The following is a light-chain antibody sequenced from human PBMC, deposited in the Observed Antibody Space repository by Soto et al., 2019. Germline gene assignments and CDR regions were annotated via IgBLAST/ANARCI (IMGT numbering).Light chain of an antibody. CDR1: QSISSY. J-gene: IGKJ4*01. CDR2: AAS. Sequence: DIQMTQSPSSLSASVGDRVTITCRASQSISSYLNWYQQKPGKAPKLLIYAASSLQSGVPSRFSGSGSGTDFTLTISSLQPEDFATYYCQQSYSTLTFGGGNKGDIK. CDR3: QQSYSTLT. V-gene: IGKV1-39*01.